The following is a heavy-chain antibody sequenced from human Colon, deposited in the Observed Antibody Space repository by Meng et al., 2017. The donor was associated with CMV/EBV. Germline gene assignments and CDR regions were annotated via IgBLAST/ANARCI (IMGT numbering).Heavy chain of an antibody. CDR2: INPNSGAT. CDR1: GDTFTAYY. Sequence: SGDTFTAYYLHWVRQAPGQGPEWMGWINPNSGATYYAQKFQGRVTLTRDTSINTAYMELSRPISDDTAVYFCATAGGTNFYSYYFDYWGQGTLVTVSS. CDR3: ATAGGTNFYSYYFDY. V-gene: IGHV1-2*02. D-gene: IGHD2/OR15-2a*01. J-gene: IGHJ4*02.